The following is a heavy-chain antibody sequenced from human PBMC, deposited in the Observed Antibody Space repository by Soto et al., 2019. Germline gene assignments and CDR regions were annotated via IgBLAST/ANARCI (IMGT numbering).Heavy chain of an antibody. CDR2: PYWDDDK. CDR1: GFSFNTRGLG. V-gene: IGHV2-5*02. J-gene: IGHJ1*01. D-gene: IGHD6-19*01. CDR3: AHLVPGPLSFSY. Sequence: QITLKESGPTLVKPTQTLALNCTFSGFSFNTRGLGVAWIRQPPGKALEWLAVPYWDDDKRYRPSLTDRLTITKAISTNQVVLTMTNMDPVDTGTYSCAHLVPGPLSFSYWGQGALVTVSS.